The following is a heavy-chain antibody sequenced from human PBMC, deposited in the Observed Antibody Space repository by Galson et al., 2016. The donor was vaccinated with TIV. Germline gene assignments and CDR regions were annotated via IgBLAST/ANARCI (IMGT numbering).Heavy chain of an antibody. CDR3: ARAFETYAFDI. V-gene: IGHV3-30-3*01. D-gene: IGHD3-9*01. J-gene: IGHJ3*02. CDR2: ISYDRSEE. Sequence: SLRLSCAASGFTFGSYDMHWVRQAPGKGLEWVAIISYDRSEEYFTGSVTGRFTISRDNSKNTLYLELNSLRADDTAIYYCARAFETYAFDIWGQGTLVTVSS. CDR1: GFTFGSYD.